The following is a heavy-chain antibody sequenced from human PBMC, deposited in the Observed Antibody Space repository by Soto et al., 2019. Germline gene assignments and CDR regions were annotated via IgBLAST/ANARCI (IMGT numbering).Heavy chain of an antibody. Sequence: GGSLRLSCAASGFTFSSYSMNWVRQAPGKGLEWVSSISSSSSYIYYADSVKGRFTISRDNAKNSLYLQMNSLRAEDTAVYYCARDQLHYCSGWHVGWGYWGQGTLVTVSS. CDR2: ISSSSSYI. D-gene: IGHD6-19*01. J-gene: IGHJ4*02. V-gene: IGHV3-21*01. CDR1: GFTFSSYS. CDR3: ARDQLHYCSGWHVGWGY.